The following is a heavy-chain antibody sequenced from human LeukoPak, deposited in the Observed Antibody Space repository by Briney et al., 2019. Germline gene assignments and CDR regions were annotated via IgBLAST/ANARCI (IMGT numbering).Heavy chain of an antibody. J-gene: IGHJ6*02. D-gene: IGHD6-19*01. CDR1: GFTFSSYW. Sequence: GGSLRLSCAASGFTFSSYWMHWVRQAPGKGLVWVSRINSDGSSTSYADSVKGRFTISRDNAKNTLYLQMNSLRAEDTAVYYCARDASYSSGWYLTYYYYYGMDVWGQGTTVTVSS. CDR3: ARDASYSSGWYLTYYYYYGMDV. CDR2: INSDGSST. V-gene: IGHV3-74*01.